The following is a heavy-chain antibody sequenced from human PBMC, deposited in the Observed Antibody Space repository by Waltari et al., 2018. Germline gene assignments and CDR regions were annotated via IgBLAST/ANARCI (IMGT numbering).Heavy chain of an antibody. CDR2: ISSSSSYI. J-gene: IGHJ4*02. V-gene: IGHV3-21*01. CDR1: GFTFSSYS. D-gene: IGHD5-18*01. CDR3: ARGGAGYSYGYAGYYFDY. Sequence: VQLVESGGGLVKPGGSLRLSCAASGFTFSSYSLNWVRQAPGKGLEWVSSISSSSSYIYYADSEKGRFTISRDNAKNSLYLQMNSLRAEDTAVYYCARGGAGYSYGYAGYYFDYWGQGTLVTVSS.